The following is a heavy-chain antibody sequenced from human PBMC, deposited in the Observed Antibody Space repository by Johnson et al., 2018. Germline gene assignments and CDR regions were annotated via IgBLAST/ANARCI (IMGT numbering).Heavy chain of an antibody. V-gene: IGHV3-30-3*01. J-gene: IGHJ3*02. D-gene: IGHD5-18*01. Sequence: QVQLVESGGGVVQPGRSLRLSCAASGFTFSSYAMHWVRQAPGTGLEWVAVISYDGSNNYYADSVKGRFTIPRDNSKNTLYLQMNSPRAEDTAVYYCARVDTAMVITSPIIRVNAFDIWGQGTMVTVSS. CDR2: ISYDGSNN. CDR1: GFTFSSYA. CDR3: ARVDTAMVITSPIIRVNAFDI.